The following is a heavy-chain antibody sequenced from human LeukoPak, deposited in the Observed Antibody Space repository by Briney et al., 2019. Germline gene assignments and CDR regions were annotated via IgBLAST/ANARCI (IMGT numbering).Heavy chain of an antibody. CDR3: AGALYGDYFPYFDY. J-gene: IGHJ4*02. V-gene: IGHV1-3*03. CDR1: GYTFTSYA. D-gene: IGHD4-17*01. Sequence: ASVKVSCKASGYTFTSYAMHWVRQAPGQRLEWMGWINAGNGNTKYSQEFQGRVTITRDTSASTAYMELSSLRSEDMAVYYRAGALYGDYFPYFDYWGQGTLVTVSS. CDR2: INAGNGNT.